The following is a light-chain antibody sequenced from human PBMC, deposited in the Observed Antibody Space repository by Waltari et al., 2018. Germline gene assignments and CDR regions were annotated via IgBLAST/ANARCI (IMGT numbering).Light chain of an antibody. CDR3: QVWDSSSDHP. J-gene: IGLJ2*01. CDR2: YST. V-gene: IGLV3-21*04. CDR1: NLGRYC. Sequence: SYALIQPPSVSVAPGETARITCGGNNLGRYCLHWYQQKPGQAPVLVIYYSTDRPSGIPERFSGSNSGNTATLTINRVEAGDEADYYCQVWDSSSDHPFGGGTKLTVL.